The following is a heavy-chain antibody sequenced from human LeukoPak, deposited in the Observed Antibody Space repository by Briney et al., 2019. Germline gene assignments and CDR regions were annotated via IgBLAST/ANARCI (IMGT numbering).Heavy chain of an antibody. CDR1: GGTFSSYA. V-gene: IGHV1-69*13. J-gene: IGHJ6*03. CDR2: IIPIFGTA. Sequence: SVRVSCKASGGTFSSYAISWVRQAPGQGLEWMGGIIPIFGTANYAQKFQGRVTITADESTSTAYMELSSLRSEDTAVYYCARRRGFHYYYYMDVWGKGTTVTVS. CDR3: ARRRGFHYYYYMDV. D-gene: IGHD3-10*01.